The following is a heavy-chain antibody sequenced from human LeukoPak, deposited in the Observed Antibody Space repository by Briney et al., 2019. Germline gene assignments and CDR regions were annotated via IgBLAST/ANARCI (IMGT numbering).Heavy chain of an antibody. CDR3: ARTSIPDILIGHGWFDP. D-gene: IGHD3-9*01. CDR1: GGSISSYY. J-gene: IGHJ5*02. V-gene: IGHV4-59*08. CDR2: IYYSGST. Sequence: PSETLSLTCTVSGGSISSYYWSWIRQPPGKGLEWIGYIYYSGSTNYNPSLKSRVTISVDTSKNQFSLKLSSVTAADTAVYYCARTSIPDILIGHGWFDPWGQGTLVTVSS.